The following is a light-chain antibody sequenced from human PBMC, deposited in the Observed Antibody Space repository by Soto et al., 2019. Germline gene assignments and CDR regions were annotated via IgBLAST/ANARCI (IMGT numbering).Light chain of an antibody. CDR2: EVS. J-gene: IGLJ3*02. CDR1: SSDVGGYNY. Sequence: QSALTQPASVSGSPGQSITISCTGTSSDVGGYNYVSWYQQHPGKAPKLMIYEVSNRPSGVSNRFSGSKSGNTASLTISGLHAEDEAYYYCSSYTSSSTGVFGGGTKVTVL. CDR3: SSYTSSSTGV. V-gene: IGLV2-14*01.